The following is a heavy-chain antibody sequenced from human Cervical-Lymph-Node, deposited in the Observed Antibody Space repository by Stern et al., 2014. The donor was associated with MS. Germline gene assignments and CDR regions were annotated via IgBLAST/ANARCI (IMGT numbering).Heavy chain of an antibody. V-gene: IGHV3-21*01. CDR2: ISSTSTYI. CDR1: GFTFRNYT. Sequence: EVQLVESGGGLVKPGGSLRLSCAVSGFTFRNYTMNWVRQSPGKGLEWVSSISSTSTYIYYAHSVKGRFTISRDNAKNSLYLQMNSLRAEDTAVYYCTRARRGFDYWGQGTLVTVSS. CDR3: TRARRGFDY. J-gene: IGHJ4*02.